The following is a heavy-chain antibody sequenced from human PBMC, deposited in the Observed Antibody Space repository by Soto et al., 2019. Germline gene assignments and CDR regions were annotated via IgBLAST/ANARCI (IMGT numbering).Heavy chain of an antibody. V-gene: IGHV2-5*02. D-gene: IGHD2-2*01. Sequence: QITLKESGPTLVKPTQTLTLTCTFSGFSLSTSGVGVGWIRQPPGKALEWLALIFWDDDKRYSPSLKSRLIITKDTSKNQVVLTKTNMYPVDTATYYGAHSHSYENQLLSYWFDTWGQGTLVTVSS. J-gene: IGHJ5*02. CDR3: AHSHSYENQLLSYWFDT. CDR2: IFWDDDK. CDR1: GFSLSTSGVG.